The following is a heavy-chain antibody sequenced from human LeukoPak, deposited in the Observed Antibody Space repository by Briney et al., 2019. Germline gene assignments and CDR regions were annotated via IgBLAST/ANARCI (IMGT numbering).Heavy chain of an antibody. V-gene: IGHV1-2*06. Sequence: ASVKVSCKASGYTFTGYYMDWVRQAPGQGLEWMGRINPNSGGTNYAQKFQGRVTMTRDTSISTAYMELSRLRSDDTAVYYCAREDNLGSGSSPNDYWGQGTLVTVSS. J-gene: IGHJ4*02. CDR3: AREDNLGSGSSPNDY. CDR2: INPNSGGT. CDR1: GYTFTGYY. D-gene: IGHD6-19*01.